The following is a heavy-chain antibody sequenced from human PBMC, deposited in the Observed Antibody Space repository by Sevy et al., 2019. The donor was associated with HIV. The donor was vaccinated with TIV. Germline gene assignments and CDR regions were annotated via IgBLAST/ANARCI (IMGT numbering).Heavy chain of an antibody. CDR1: GYTFTNYG. V-gene: IGHV7-4-1*01. CDR2: INTNSGNP. Sequence: ASVKVSCKGSGYTFTNYGLIWVRQAPGHGLEYMGRINTNSGNPTFAPGFAGRFVFSLDTSVSTAFLQIDSLKADDTALYYCARAHYNYFDTWGQGSLVTVSS. CDR3: ARAHYNYFDT. J-gene: IGHJ4*02. D-gene: IGHD3-9*01.